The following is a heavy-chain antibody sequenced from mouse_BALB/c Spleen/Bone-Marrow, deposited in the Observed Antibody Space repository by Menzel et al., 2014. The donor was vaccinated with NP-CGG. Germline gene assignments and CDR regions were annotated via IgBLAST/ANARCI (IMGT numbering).Heavy chain of an antibody. D-gene: IGHD2-2*01. CDR1: GYTFTNYW. V-gene: IGHV1S81*02. CDR2: INPSNGRT. CDR3: AARLSHLAMDY. J-gene: IGHJ4*01. Sequence: VQRVESGAELVKPGASLKLSCKASGYTFTNYWIHWVKQRPGQGLEWIGEINPSNGRTNYNEKFKTKATLTADKSSSTAYMQLSSLTSEDSAVNYCAARLSHLAMDYWGQGTSVTVSS.